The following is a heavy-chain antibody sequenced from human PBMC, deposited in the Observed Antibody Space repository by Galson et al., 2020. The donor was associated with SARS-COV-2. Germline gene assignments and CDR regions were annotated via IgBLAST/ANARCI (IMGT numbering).Heavy chain of an antibody. D-gene: IGHD4-17*01. Sequence: PYKTLSPTCTVSGGSISSGGYYWSWIRQHPGKGLEWIGYIYYSGSTYYNPSLKSRVTISVDTSKNQFSLKLSSVTAADTAVYYCAICRYGDYGYFDYWGQGTLVTVSS. V-gene: IGHV4-31*03. J-gene: IGHJ4*02. CDR1: GGSISSGGYY. CDR3: AICRYGDYGYFDY. CDR2: IYYSGST.